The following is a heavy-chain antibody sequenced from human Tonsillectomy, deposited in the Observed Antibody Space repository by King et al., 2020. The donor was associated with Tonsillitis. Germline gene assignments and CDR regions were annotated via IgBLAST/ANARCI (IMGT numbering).Heavy chain of an antibody. CDR3: ASTTSRTDY. D-gene: IGHD1-26*01. Sequence: QLVQSGGGVVQPGRSLRLSCAASGFTFSSYAIHWVRQAPGKGLEWVAVISYDGSNKNYADSVKGRFTISRDNSKNTLYLQMNSLRAEDTAVYYCASTTSRTDYWGQGTLVTVSS. CDR2: ISYDGSNK. CDR1: GFTFSSYA. J-gene: IGHJ4*02. V-gene: IGHV3-30-3*01.